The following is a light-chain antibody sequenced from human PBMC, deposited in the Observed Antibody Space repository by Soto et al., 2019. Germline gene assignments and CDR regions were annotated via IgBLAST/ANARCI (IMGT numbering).Light chain of an antibody. J-gene: IGLJ2*01. CDR2: LEGSGSY. V-gene: IGLV4-60*02. CDR1: SGHSSYI. Sequence: QPVLTQSSSASASLGSSVKLTCTLSSGHSSYIIAWHQQQPGKAPRYLMKLEGSGSYNKGSGVPDRFSGSSSGADRYLTICNLRFEDEADYYCETGESNTTVFGGGTQLTV. CDR3: ETGESNTTV.